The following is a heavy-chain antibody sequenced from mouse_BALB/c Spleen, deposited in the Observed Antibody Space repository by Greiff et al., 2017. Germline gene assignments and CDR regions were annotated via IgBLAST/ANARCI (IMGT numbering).Heavy chain of an antibody. V-gene: IGHV1S81*02. CDR1: GYTFTSYW. J-gene: IGHJ4*01. CDR2: INPSNGRT. D-gene: IGHD2-14*01. CDR3: ATFYYRYDVGYAMDY. Sequence: VQLQQSGAELVKPGASVKLSCKASGYTFTSYWMHWVKQRPGQGLEWIGEINPSNGRTNYNEKFKSKATLTVDKSSSTAYMQLSSLTSEDSAVYYCATFYYRYDVGYAMDYWGQGTSVTVSS.